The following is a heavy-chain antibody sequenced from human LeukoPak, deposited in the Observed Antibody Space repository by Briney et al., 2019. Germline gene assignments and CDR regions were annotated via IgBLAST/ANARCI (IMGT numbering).Heavy chain of an antibody. J-gene: IGHJ3*02. V-gene: IGHV1-69*01. Sequence: ASVKVSCKASGGTFSSYAISWVRQAPGQGLEWMGGIIPIFGTANYAQKFQGRVTITADESTSTAYMELSSLRSEDTAVYYCAKTFAARPNDAFDIWGQGTMVTVSS. CDR2: IIPIFGTA. D-gene: IGHD6-6*01. CDR3: AKTFAARPNDAFDI. CDR1: GGTFSSYA.